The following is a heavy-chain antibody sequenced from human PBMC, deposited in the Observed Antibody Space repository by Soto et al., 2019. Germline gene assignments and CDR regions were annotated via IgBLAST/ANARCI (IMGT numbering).Heavy chain of an antibody. J-gene: IGHJ4*02. V-gene: IGHV3-23*01. CDR2: ISGSGDST. D-gene: IGHD6-13*01. Sequence: EVQLLESGGGLVQPGGSLRLSCAASGFTFSNYAMRWVRQAPGKGLEWVSAISGSGDSTYYADSVKGRFTISRDNSKNTLYLQMNSLRAEDTAVYYCARRGPGTYFDYWGQGTLVTVSS. CDR1: GFTFSNYA. CDR3: ARRGPGTYFDY.